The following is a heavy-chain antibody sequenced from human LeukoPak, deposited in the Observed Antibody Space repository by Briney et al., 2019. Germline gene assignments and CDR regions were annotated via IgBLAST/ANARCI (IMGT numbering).Heavy chain of an antibody. J-gene: IGHJ5*02. D-gene: IGHD3-9*01. CDR2: IYTSGST. CDR3: AREEGTYDILIGYYREDNWFDP. V-gene: IGHV4-4*07. CDR1: GGSISSYY. Sequence: SETPSLTCTVSGGSISSYYWSWIRQPAGKGLEWIGRIYTSGSTNYNPSLKSRVTMSVDTSKNQFSLKLSSVTAADTAVYYCAREEGTYDILIGYYREDNWFDPWGQGTLVTVSS.